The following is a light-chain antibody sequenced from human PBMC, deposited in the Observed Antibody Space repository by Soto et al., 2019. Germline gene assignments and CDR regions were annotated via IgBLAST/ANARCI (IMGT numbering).Light chain of an antibody. J-gene: IGLJ2*01. Sequence: QTVVTQEPSFSVSPGGTVTLTCGLSSGSVSTSYYPSWYQQTPGQAPRTVIYSTNTRSSGVPDRFSGSILGNKAALTITGAQADDESDYYCVLYMGSVVFGGGTKLTVL. CDR1: SGSVSTSYY. CDR3: VLYMGSVV. V-gene: IGLV8-61*01. CDR2: STN.